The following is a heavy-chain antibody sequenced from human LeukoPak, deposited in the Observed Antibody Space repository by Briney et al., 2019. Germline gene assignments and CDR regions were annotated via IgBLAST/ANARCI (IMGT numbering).Heavy chain of an antibody. Sequence: GGSLRLSCAASGFTFSSYWMHWVRHAPGKGLVWVSRINTDGSSTNYADSVKGRFTISRDNAKNTLYLQMNSLRAEDTAVYYCAREGSTSFDYWGQGTLVTVSS. V-gene: IGHV3-74*01. CDR2: INTDGSST. CDR3: AREGSTSFDY. CDR1: GFTFSSYW. J-gene: IGHJ4*02. D-gene: IGHD2-2*01.